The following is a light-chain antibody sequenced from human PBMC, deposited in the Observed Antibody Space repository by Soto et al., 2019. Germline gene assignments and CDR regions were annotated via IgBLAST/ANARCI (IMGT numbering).Light chain of an antibody. J-gene: IGKJ1*01. CDR1: QSVSSSY. Sequence: EIVLTKSPDTLSLSPGERATLSWRASQSVSSSYLAWYQQKPGQAPRLLIYGASSRATGIPDRFSGSGSGTDFTLTISRLEPGDFAVYYCQQYGSSWTFGQGTKVDIK. CDR3: QQYGSSWT. CDR2: GAS. V-gene: IGKV3-20*01.